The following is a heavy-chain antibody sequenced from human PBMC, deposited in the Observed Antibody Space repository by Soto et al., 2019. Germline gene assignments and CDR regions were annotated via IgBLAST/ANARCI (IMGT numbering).Heavy chain of an antibody. D-gene: IGHD3-9*01. CDR3: AKESYYDILTGSDNFDY. J-gene: IGHJ4*02. V-gene: IGHV3-23*01. Sequence: GGSLRLSCAASGFTFSSYAMSWVRQAPGKGLEWVSAISGSGGSTYYADSVKGRFTISRDNSKNTLYLQMNSLRAEDTAVYYCAKESYYDILTGSDNFDYWGQGTLVTVSS. CDR1: GFTFSSYA. CDR2: ISGSGGST.